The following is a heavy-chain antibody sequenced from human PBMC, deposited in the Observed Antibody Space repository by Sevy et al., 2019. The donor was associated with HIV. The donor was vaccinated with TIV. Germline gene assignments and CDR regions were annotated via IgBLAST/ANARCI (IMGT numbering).Heavy chain of an antibody. V-gene: IGHV3-30*03. CDR3: ARRDVNHQYLMDY. CDR1: GFTFSDYA. Sequence: GGSLRLSCAASGFTFSDYAMHWVRQAPGKGLEWLSYISYDERDIYYLDSLRGRFSVSRDISKRTLFLQMNDLRPEDTAVYYCARRDVNHQYLMDYWGQGILVTVSS. D-gene: IGHD2-8*01. CDR2: ISYDERDI. J-gene: IGHJ4*02.